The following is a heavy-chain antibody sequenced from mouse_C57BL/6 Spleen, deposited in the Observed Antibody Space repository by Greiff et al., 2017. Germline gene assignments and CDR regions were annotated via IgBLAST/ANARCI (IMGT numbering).Heavy chain of an antibody. CDR3: ARVLRRGYAMDY. CDR1: GFTFSDYG. CDR2: ISSGSSTI. J-gene: IGHJ4*01. D-gene: IGHD2-12*01. V-gene: IGHV5-17*01. Sequence: EVKLEESGGGLVKPGGSLKLSCAASGFTFSDYGMHWVRQASEQGLEWVAYISSGSSTIYYADTVKGRFTISRDNAKNTLFRQIASLRSEDTAMYYCARVLRRGYAMDYWGQGTSVTVSS.